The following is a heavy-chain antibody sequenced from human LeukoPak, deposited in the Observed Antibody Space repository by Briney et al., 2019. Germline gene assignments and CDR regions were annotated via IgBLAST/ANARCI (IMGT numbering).Heavy chain of an antibody. CDR3: VRGNYDNRGYSNAFDI. CDR1: GASISSSY. D-gene: IGHD3-9*01. Sequence: SGTLSLTCTVSGASISSSYWSWIRQPPGKRLEWIGYIYYNGNTNSNPSPKSRVTISADTSKNRFSLKLSSVTAADTAIYYCVRGNYDNRGYSNAFDIWGQGTMVTVSS. CDR2: IYYNGNT. J-gene: IGHJ3*02. V-gene: IGHV4-59*01.